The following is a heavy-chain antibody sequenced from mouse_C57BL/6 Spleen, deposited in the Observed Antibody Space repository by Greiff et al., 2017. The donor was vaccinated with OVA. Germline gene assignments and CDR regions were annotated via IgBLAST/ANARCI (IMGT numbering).Heavy chain of an antibody. V-gene: IGHV1-55*01. D-gene: IGHD1-1*01. Sequence: QVQLQQSGAELVKPGASVKMSCKASGYTFTSYWITWVKQRPGQGLEWIGDIYPGSGSTNYNEKFKSKATLTVDTSSSTAYMQLISLTSEDSAVYYCARDYYGSSYLYYFDYWGQGTTLTVSS. CDR1: GYTFTSYW. CDR2: IYPGSGST. CDR3: ARDYYGSSYLYYFDY. J-gene: IGHJ2*01.